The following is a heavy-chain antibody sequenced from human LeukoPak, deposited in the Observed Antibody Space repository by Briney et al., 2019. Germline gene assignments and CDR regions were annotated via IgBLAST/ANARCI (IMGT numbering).Heavy chain of an antibody. CDR2: IYPGESDT. Sequence: GESLKISCKGSGYSFTSYCIGWVRQMPGKGLEWMGIIYPGESDTRYSPSFQGQVTISADKSISTAYLQWSSLKASDTAMYYCARRRLLGYCSSTSCSMPNDAFDIWGQGTMVTVSS. CDR3: ARRRLLGYCSSTSCSMPNDAFDI. J-gene: IGHJ3*02. V-gene: IGHV5-51*01. CDR1: GYSFTSYC. D-gene: IGHD2-2*01.